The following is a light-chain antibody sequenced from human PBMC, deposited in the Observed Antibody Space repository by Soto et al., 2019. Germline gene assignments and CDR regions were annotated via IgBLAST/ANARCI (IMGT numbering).Light chain of an antibody. CDR3: QQYKDYPFT. J-gene: IGKJ3*01. CDR2: DGS. CDR1: QNIRGW. V-gene: IGKV1-5*01. Sequence: DIQMTQSPSTLSASVGDRDSITCRASQNIRGWLAWYQQKPGKAPKLLIYDGSSLQSGVPSRFSGRESGAEFTLTISGLQPDDFATYYCQQYKDYPFTFGPGTKVETK.